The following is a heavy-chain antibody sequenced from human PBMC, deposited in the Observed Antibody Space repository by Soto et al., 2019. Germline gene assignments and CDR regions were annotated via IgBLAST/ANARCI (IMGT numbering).Heavy chain of an antibody. J-gene: IGHJ4*02. D-gene: IGHD3-10*01. CDR3: VRTSHYGSGTWNFDF. CDR2: TRNKANRYTT. Sequence: GGSLRLSCAGSGFTLSDNYMDWVRQAPWKGLEWVGRTRNKANRYTTEYAASVKGRFTVSRDESMNSLHLQMNSLKTEDTAVYYCVRTSHYGSGTWNFDFWGKGTVVIVSS. CDR1: GFTLSDNY. V-gene: IGHV3-72*01.